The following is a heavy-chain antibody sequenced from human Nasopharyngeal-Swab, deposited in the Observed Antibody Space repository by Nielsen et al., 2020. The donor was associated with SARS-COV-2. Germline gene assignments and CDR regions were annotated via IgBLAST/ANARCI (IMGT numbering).Heavy chain of an antibody. J-gene: IGHJ4*02. D-gene: IGHD3-9*01. V-gene: IGHV3-33*01. CDR3: ARGLTHYDILTGPVY. Sequence: GGSLRLSCEASGFTFSSYGMHWVRQAPGKGLEWVAVIWYDGSNKYYADSVKGRFTISRDNSKNTLYLQMNSLRAEDTAVYYCARGLTHYDILTGPVYWGQGTLVTVSS. CDR1: GFTFSSYG. CDR2: IWYDGSNK.